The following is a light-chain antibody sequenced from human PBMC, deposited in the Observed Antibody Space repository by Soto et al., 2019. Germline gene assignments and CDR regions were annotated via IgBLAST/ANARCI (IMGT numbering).Light chain of an antibody. CDR1: SSDVGGYNS. Sequence: QSVLTQPPSASGSPGQSVSISCTGTSSDVGGYNSVSWYQQHPGKAPKLMIYEVNKRPSGVPDRFSGSKSGNTASLIVSGLQAEDEPDYYCSSYAGSNNYVFGSGTKVTVL. CDR3: SSYAGSNNYV. V-gene: IGLV2-8*01. J-gene: IGLJ1*01. CDR2: EVN.